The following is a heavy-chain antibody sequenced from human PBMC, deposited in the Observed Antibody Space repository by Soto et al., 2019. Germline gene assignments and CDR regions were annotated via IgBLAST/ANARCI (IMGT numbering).Heavy chain of an antibody. J-gene: IGHJ5*02. CDR3: AREGVCSSTSCYKSYNWFDP. CDR1: GYTFTSYA. Sequence: ASVKVSCKASGYTFTSYAMNWVRQAPGQGLDWMGWINTNTGNPTYAQGFTGRFVFSLDTSVSTAYLQICSLKAEDTAVYYCAREGVCSSTSCYKSYNWFDPWGQGTLVTVSS. V-gene: IGHV7-4-1*01. D-gene: IGHD2-2*02. CDR2: INTNTGNP.